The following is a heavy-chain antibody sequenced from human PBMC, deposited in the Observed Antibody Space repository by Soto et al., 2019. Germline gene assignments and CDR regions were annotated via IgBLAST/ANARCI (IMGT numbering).Heavy chain of an antibody. CDR1: GFTFDDFA. J-gene: IGHJ6*02. CDR3: AKANTAMVTDYYYGMDV. Sequence: EVQLVESGGGLVQPGRSLRLSCAASGFTFDDFAMHWVRQPPGKGLEWVSGISWNSGSIGYADSVKGRFTISRDNAKKSPYLQMNSLRAEDTALYYCAKANTAMVTDYYYGMDVWGQGTTVTVSS. CDR2: ISWNSGSI. V-gene: IGHV3-9*01. D-gene: IGHD5-18*01.